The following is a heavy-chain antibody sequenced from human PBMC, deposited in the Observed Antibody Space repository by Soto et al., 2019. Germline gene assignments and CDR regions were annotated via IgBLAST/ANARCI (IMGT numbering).Heavy chain of an antibody. V-gene: IGHV1-2*02. D-gene: IGHD4-4*01. CDR3: ARKHSLDYIRWGLDP. J-gene: IGHJ5*02. Sequence: ASVKVSCKASGYPFSDNQIHWLRRAPGQGLEWMGRINPKSDDTNYAQKFQGRVAMTRDTSIDTAYLELTGLTSDDTATYYCARKHSLDYIRWGLDPWGQGTLVTV. CDR1: GYPFSDNQ. CDR2: INPKSDDT.